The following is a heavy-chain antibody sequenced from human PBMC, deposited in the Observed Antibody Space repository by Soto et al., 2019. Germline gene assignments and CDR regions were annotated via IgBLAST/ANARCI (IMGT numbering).Heavy chain of an antibody. V-gene: IGHV4-39*07. J-gene: IGHJ4*02. CDR3: VRYGSGTFYNVYSFDF. CDR1: GGSISSSSYY. CDR2: IFYSGST. Sequence: SETLSHTCTVSGGSISSSSYYWGWIRQPPGKGLEWIGSIFYSGSTYYNPSLKSRVTISVDTPKNQFSLELSSVTAADTALYYCVRYGSGTFYNVYSFDFWSPGSLVTVSS. D-gene: IGHD3-10*01.